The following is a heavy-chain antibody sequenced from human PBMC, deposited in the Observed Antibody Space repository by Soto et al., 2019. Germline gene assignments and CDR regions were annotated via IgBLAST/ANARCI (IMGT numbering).Heavy chain of an antibody. CDR3: ETRPPGRWAGVFDY. CDR1: RCSLRNYY. Sequence: SETLSLTCTVSRCSLRNYYWSWIRQPPGKRPEWIGYVYRGEITNYNPPLESRVTISLDTSKNQFSLRLNSVTAADTAVYYCETRPPGRWAGVFDYWRQGTLVTFSS. D-gene: IGHD1-26*01. CDR2: VYRGEIT. J-gene: IGHJ4*02. V-gene: IGHV4-59*01.